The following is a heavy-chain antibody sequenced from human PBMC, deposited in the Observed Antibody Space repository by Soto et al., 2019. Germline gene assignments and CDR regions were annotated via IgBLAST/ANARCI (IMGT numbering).Heavy chain of an antibody. CDR2: ISAYNGNT. J-gene: IGHJ6*02. CDR3: ARKGVVPDAIGYYYGMDV. V-gene: IGHV1-18*01. Sequence: GASVKVSCKASGYTFTSYGISWVRQAPGQGLEWMGWISAYNGNTNYAQKLQGRVTMTTDTSTSTAYMELRSLRSDDTAVYYCARKGVVPDAIGYYYGMDVWGQGTTVTVSS. D-gene: IGHD2-2*02. CDR1: GYTFTSYG.